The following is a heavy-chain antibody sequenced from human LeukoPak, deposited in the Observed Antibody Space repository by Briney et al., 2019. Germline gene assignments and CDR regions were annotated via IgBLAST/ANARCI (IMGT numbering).Heavy chain of an antibody. CDR1: GYTCTSYW. J-gene: IGHJ3*02. D-gene: IGHD3-16*01. CDR3: ARHRDYVPDI. V-gene: IGHV5-51*01. Sequence: RGESLKISCKGSGYTCTSYWIGWVRQMPGKGLEWMGIIYPGDSDTRYSPSFQGQVTISADKSISTASLQWNSLKASDTAMYYCARHRDYVPDIWGQGTMVTVSS. CDR2: IYPGDSDT.